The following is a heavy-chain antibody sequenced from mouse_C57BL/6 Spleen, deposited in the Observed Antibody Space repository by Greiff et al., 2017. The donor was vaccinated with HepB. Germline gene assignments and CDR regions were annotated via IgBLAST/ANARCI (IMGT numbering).Heavy chain of an antibody. CDR3: TVEVTTVVATDY. CDR1: GFTFSNYW. CDR2: IRLKSDNYAT. Sequence: EVKVEESGGGLVQPGGSMKLSCVASGFTFSNYWMNWVRQSPEKGLEWVAQIRLKSDNYATHYAESVKGRFTISRDDSKSSVYLQMNNLRAEDTGSYYCTVEVTTVVATDYWGQGTTLTVSS. V-gene: IGHV6-3*01. J-gene: IGHJ2*01. D-gene: IGHD1-1*01.